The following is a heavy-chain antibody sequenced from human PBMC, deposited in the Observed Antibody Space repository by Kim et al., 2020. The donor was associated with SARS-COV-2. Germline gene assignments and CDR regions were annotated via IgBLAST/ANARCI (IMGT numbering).Heavy chain of an antibody. CDR3: ARQGSSGRYYFDY. Sequence: YTPSLKSRVTISVDTSKNQFSLKLSSVTAADTAVYYCARQGSSGRYYFDYWGQGTLVTVSS. J-gene: IGHJ4*02. D-gene: IGHD6-6*01. V-gene: IGHV4-39*01.